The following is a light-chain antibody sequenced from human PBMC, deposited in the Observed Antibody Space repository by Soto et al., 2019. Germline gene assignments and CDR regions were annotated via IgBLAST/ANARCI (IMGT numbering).Light chain of an antibody. CDR3: QQLSRYPLT. CDR2: AAS. CDR1: QGISSY. V-gene: IGKV1-8*01. J-gene: IGKJ4*01. Sequence: AIRMTQSPSSLSASTGDRVTITCRASQGISSYLAWYQQKPGKAPKLLIYAASTLQSGVPSRFSGSGSGTEFTLTISSLQPEDFATYYCQQLSRYPLTFGGGTKVDIK.